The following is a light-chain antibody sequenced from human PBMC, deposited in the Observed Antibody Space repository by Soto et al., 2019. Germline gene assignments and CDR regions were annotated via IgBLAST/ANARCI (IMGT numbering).Light chain of an antibody. V-gene: IGKV3-15*01. CDR1: QSVSSN. CDR3: QQYNNWPRVT. J-gene: IGKJ4*01. Sequence: EIVMTQSPATLSVSPGERATLSCRASQSVSSNLAWYQQKPGQAPRLPIYGASTRATGIPARFSGSGSGTEFPRTISSLQSEDFAVYYCQQYNNWPRVTFGGGTKVEIK. CDR2: GAS.